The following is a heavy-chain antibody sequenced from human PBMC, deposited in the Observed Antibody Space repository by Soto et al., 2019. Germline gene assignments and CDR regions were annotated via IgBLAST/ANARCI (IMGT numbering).Heavy chain of an antibody. Sequence: QVQLQQWGAGLLKPSETLSLTCAVYGGSFSGYYWSWIRQPPGKGLEWIGEINHSGSTNYNPSLKSRVTISVDTSKNQFSLKLSSVTAADTAVYYCARGRRRSLYYGMDVWGQGTTVTVSS. D-gene: IGHD6-6*01. J-gene: IGHJ6*02. CDR2: INHSGST. V-gene: IGHV4-34*01. CDR3: ARGRRRSLYYGMDV. CDR1: GGSFSGYY.